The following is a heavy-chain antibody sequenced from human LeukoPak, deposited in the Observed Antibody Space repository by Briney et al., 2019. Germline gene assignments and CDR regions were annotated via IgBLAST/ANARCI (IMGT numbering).Heavy chain of an antibody. Sequence: PGGSLRLSCAASGFTFSSYAMSWVRQAPGKGLEWVSAISGSGGSTYYADSVKGRFTISRDNSKNTLYLQMNSLRAEDTAVYYCAKGPGYSYGYNYFDYWGQGTLVTVSS. CDR2: ISGSGGST. D-gene: IGHD5-18*01. CDR3: AKGPGYSYGYNYFDY. CDR1: GFTFSSYA. J-gene: IGHJ4*02. V-gene: IGHV3-23*01.